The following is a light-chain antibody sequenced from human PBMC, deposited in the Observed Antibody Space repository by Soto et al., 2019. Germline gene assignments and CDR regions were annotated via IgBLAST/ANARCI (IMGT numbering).Light chain of an antibody. CDR3: QQYSNWPLT. CDR2: GAS. CDR1: QSVSSD. Sequence: EIVMTQSPATLSLAPGERATLSCRASQSVSSDLAWYQQKPGQAPGLLIYGASTRATGIPARFSGSGSGTEFALTISSLQSEDFAVYYCQQYSNWPLTFGGGTKVEIK. J-gene: IGKJ4*01. V-gene: IGKV3-15*01.